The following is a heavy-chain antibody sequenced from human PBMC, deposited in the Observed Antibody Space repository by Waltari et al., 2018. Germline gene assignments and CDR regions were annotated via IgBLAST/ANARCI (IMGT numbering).Heavy chain of an antibody. CDR2: ISWDGGST. D-gene: IGHD6-6*01. CDR3: AKDLHSIAARFGSYYGMDV. J-gene: IGHJ6*02. V-gene: IGHV3-43D*04. Sequence: EVQLVESGGVVVQPGGSLRLSCAASGFPFDDYAMHWVRQALGKGLEWVSLISWDGGSTYYADSVKGRFTISRDNSKNSLYLQMNSLRAEDTALYYCAKDLHSIAARFGSYYGMDVWGQGTTVTVSS. CDR1: GFPFDDYA.